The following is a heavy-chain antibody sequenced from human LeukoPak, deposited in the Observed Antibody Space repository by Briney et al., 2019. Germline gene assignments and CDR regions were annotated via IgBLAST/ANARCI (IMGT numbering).Heavy chain of an antibody. Sequence: GGSLRLSRAASGFTASSNYMSWVRQAPGKGLEWVSVIYSGGSTYYADSVKGRFTISRDNSKNTLYLQMNSLRAEDTAVYYCASDSSSWYVFDYWGQGTLVTVSS. J-gene: IGHJ4*02. D-gene: IGHD6-13*01. CDR1: GFTASSNY. V-gene: IGHV3-66*01. CDR3: ASDSSSWYVFDY. CDR2: IYSGGST.